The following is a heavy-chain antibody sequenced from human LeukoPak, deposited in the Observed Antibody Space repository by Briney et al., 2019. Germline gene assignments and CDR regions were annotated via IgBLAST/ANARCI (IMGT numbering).Heavy chain of an antibody. CDR1: GFTFITNG. CDR3: TKSSGCIGS. V-gene: IGHV3-23*01. J-gene: IGHJ4*02. Sequence: GGSLRLSCAASGFTFITNGMTWVRQAPGKGLDWVSGISGGGSSIHYADSVKGRFTVSRDNSKSTLYLQMNSLRTDDTAIYYCTKSSGCIGSWGQGTLVTVSS. CDR2: ISGGGSSI. D-gene: IGHD3-22*01.